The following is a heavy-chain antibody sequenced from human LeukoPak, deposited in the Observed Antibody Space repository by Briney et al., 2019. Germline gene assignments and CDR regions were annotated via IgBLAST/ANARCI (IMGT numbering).Heavy chain of an antibody. V-gene: IGHV3-23*01. Sequence: GGSLRLSCAASGFTFSSYAMSWVRQAPGRGLEWVSAISGSGGSTYYADSVKGRFTISRDNSKNTLYLQMNSLRAEDTAVYYCAKDMVVPSYYFDYWGQGTLVTVSS. CDR3: AKDMVVPSYYFDY. D-gene: IGHD2-15*01. J-gene: IGHJ4*02. CDR2: ISGSGGST. CDR1: GFTFSSYA.